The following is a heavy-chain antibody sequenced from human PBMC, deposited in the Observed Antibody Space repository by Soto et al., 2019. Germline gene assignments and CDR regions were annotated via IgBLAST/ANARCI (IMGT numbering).Heavy chain of an antibody. V-gene: IGHV3-21*01. CDR3: VSFEAIGS. Sequence: GGSLRLSCAASGFTFSSYGMNWVRQAPGKGLEWVSSISSSSSYIYYANSVKGRFTISRDNAKNSLYLQMNSLRVEDTAVYYCVSFEAIGSWGQGTLVTVSS. CDR1: GFTFSSYG. J-gene: IGHJ4*02. CDR2: ISSSSSYI.